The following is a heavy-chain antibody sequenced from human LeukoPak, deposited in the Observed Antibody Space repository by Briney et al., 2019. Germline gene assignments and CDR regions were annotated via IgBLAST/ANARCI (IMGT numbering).Heavy chain of an antibody. J-gene: IGHJ4*02. CDR1: GGSISSYY. V-gene: IGHV4-59*01. D-gene: IGHD1-26*01. CDR3: ARVRSAGYFDY. Sequence: PSETLSLICTVSGGSISSYYWSWIRQPPGKGLEWIGYIYYSGSTNYNPSLKSRVTISVDTSKNQFSLKLSSVTAADTAVYYCARVRSAGYFDYWGQGTLVTVSS. CDR2: IYYSGST.